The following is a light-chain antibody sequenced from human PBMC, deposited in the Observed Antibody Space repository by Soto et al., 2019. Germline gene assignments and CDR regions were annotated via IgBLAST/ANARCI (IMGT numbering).Light chain of an antibody. V-gene: IGKV1-5*01. Sequence: DIQMTQSPSTLSASVGDRVTITCRASQSISGWLAWYQQKPGKAPNLLISDASSLESGVPSRFSGSGSGTEFTLTISGLQPDDFAMYYCQQYSSYSSFGQGTKLEIK. CDR1: QSISGW. J-gene: IGKJ2*01. CDR3: QQYSSYSS. CDR2: DAS.